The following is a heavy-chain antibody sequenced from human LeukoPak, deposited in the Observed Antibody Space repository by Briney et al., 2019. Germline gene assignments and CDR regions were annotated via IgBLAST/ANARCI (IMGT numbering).Heavy chain of an antibody. CDR1: GLTFSNAW. Sequence: GGSLRLSCAASGLTFSNAWMSWVRQAPGKGLEWVGRVKSKTDGGTTDYAAPVKGRFTISRDDSMKPLYLQMNSLKTADTAVYYCTTGPGWDDILTGYYYFDYWGQGTLVTVSS. CDR2: VKSKTDGGTT. D-gene: IGHD3-9*01. CDR3: TTGPGWDDILTGYYYFDY. V-gene: IGHV3-15*01. J-gene: IGHJ4*02.